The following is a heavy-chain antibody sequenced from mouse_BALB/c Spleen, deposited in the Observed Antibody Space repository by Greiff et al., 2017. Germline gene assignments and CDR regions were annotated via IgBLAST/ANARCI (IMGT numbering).Heavy chain of an antibody. V-gene: IGHV3-8*02. Sequence: EVKLMESGPSLVKPSQTLSLTCSVTGDSITSGYWNWIRKFPGNKLEYMGYISYSGSTYYNPSLKSRISITRDTSKNQYYLQLNSVTTEDTATYYCARYGDGNYLYFDYWGQGTTLTVSS. J-gene: IGHJ2*01. CDR1: GDSITSGY. CDR2: ISYSGST. D-gene: IGHD2-1*01. CDR3: ARYGDGNYLYFDY.